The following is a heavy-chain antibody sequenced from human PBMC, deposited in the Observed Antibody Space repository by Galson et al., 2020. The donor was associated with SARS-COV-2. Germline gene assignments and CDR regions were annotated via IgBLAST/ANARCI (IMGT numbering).Heavy chain of an antibody. CDR3: ARDGNYYDSSGYLASRNNAFDI. V-gene: IGHV3-7*01. J-gene: IGHJ3*02. Sequence: GESLKISCAASGFTFSSYWMSWVRQAPGKGLEWVANIKQDGSEKYYVDSVKGRFTISRDNAKNSLYLQMNSLRAEDTAVYYCARDGNYYDSSGYLASRNNAFDIWGQGTMVTVSS. CDR2: IKQDGSEK. D-gene: IGHD3-22*01. CDR1: GFTFSSYW.